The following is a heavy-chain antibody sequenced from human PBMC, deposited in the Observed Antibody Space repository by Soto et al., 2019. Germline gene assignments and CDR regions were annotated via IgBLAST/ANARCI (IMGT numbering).Heavy chain of an antibody. D-gene: IGHD5-18*01. V-gene: IGHV1-18*01. J-gene: IGHJ4*02. CDR3: ARASRGYSYGYAFDS. CDR2: ISAYNGNT. CDR1: GYTFTSYC. Sequence: QVQLVQSGAEVKKPGASVKVSCKASGYTFTSYCISWVRQAPGQGLEWMGWISAYNGNTNYAQKLQGRVTMTTDTYTSTAYMELRSLRSDDTAVYYCARASRGYSYGYAFDSWGQGNLVTVSS.